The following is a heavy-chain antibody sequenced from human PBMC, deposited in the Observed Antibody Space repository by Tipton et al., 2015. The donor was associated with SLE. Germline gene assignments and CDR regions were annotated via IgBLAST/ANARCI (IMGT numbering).Heavy chain of an antibody. CDR2: ISPDGSAT. V-gene: IGHV3-74*01. J-gene: IGHJ6*03. CDR1: GFTFSSYW. CDR3: VGEGVTYYYYMDV. Sequence: SLRLSCAASGFTFSSYWMHWVRQVPGKGLVWVSRISPDGSATNYADSVKGRFTISRDNAKNTLYLQMNSLRPEDTAVYFCVGEGVTYYYYMDVWGKGTTVTVSS. D-gene: IGHD2-21*02.